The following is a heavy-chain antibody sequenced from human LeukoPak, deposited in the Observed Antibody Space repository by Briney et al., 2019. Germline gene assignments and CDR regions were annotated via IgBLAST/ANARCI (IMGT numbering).Heavy chain of an antibody. D-gene: IGHD5-24*01. Sequence: GGSLRLSCEASGFTFSDYWMSWVRLAPGKGLEWVANIKEDGTETCYVDSVKGRFTISRDNAKNSLYLQMNSLRVEDTAVYYCAKEGRSLQTYWGQGTLVTVSS. J-gene: IGHJ4*02. CDR2: IKEDGTET. V-gene: IGHV3-7*03. CDR3: AKEGRSLQTY. CDR1: GFTFSDYW.